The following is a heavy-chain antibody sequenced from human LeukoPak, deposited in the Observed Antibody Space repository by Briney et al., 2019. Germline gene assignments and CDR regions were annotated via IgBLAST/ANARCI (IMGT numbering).Heavy chain of an antibody. CDR1: GYTFTSYY. V-gene: IGHV1-69*13. D-gene: IGHD2-2*01. Sequence: ASVKVSCKASGYTFTSYYMHWVRQAPGQGLEWMGGIIPIFGTANYAQKFQGRVTFTADESTSTAYMELSSLRSEDTAVYYCASRNRADCSSTSCYGWWFDPWGQGTLVTVSS. CDR3: ASRNRADCSSTSCYGWWFDP. J-gene: IGHJ5*02. CDR2: IIPIFGTA.